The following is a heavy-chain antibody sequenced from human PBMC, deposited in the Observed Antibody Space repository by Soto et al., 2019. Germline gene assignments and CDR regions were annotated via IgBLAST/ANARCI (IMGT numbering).Heavy chain of an antibody. V-gene: IGHV3-23*01. Sequence: EVQLLESGGGVVQPGGSLRLSCAASGFTFSSYAMTWVRQAPGKGLEWVSGISGSAGSTYYADSVKGRFTISRDNFKNTLYLQMNNLRAEDTAGYYCAKDVYCSSTSCSFDYWGQGTLVTVSS. CDR2: ISGSAGST. J-gene: IGHJ4*02. D-gene: IGHD2-2*01. CDR1: GFTFSSYA. CDR3: AKDVYCSSTSCSFDY.